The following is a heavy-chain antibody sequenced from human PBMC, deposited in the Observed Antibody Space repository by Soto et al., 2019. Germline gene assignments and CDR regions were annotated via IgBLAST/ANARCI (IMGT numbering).Heavy chain of an antibody. V-gene: IGHV1-2*02. D-gene: IGHD2-2*01. J-gene: IGHJ6*02. CDR1: GYTFTGYY. CDR2: INPNSGGT. Sequence: GAAEKVSCEASGYTFTGYYMHWVRQAPGQGLEWMGWINPNSGGTNYAQKFQGRVTMTRDTSISTAYMELSRLRSDDTAVYYCASHVPDAINYYYGMDVWGQGTTVTVSS. CDR3: ASHVPDAINYYYGMDV.